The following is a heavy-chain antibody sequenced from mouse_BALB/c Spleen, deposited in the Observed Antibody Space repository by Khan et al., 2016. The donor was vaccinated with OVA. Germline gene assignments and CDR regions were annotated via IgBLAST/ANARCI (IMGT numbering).Heavy chain of an antibody. CDR3: TRDGYSDFDY. D-gene: IGHD2-3*01. Sequence: LVESGGGLVQPGGSRKLSCAASGFTFSSFGMHWVRQAPEKGLEWVAFISSGSSSIYYADTVKGRFTISRDNPKNTLFLQMTSLRSEDTAMYYCTRDGYSDFDYWGQGTTLTVSS. CDR1: GFTFSSFG. J-gene: IGHJ2*01. CDR2: ISSGSSSI. V-gene: IGHV5-17*02.